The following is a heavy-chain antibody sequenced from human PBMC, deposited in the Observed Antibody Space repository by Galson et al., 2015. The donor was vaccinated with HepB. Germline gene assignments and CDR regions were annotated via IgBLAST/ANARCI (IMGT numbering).Heavy chain of an antibody. CDR2: ISNGGGGT. CDR3: AKADYDSIGYPGTIDY. V-gene: IGHV3-23*01. J-gene: IGHJ4*02. Sequence: SLRLSCAASGFTFSNYAMAWVRQAPGKGLEWVSSISNGGGGTYYADSVKGRFTVSRDNSKDTLYLQMNSLRAGDTAVYYCAKADYDSIGYPGTIDYWGQGTLVTVSS. D-gene: IGHD3-22*01. CDR1: GFTFSNYA.